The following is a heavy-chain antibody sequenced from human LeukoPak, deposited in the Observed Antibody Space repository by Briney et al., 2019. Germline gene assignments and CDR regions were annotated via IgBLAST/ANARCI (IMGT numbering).Heavy chain of an antibody. CDR3: ARRYRWFWFDP. J-gene: IGHJ5*02. CDR2: INHSGST. CDR1: GGSFSGYY. V-gene: IGHV4-34*01. Sequence: SETLSLTSAVYGGSFSGYYWSWIRQPPGKGLEWIGEINHSGSTNYNPSLKSRVTISVDTSKNQFSLKLSSVTAADTAVYYCARRYRWFWFDPWGQGTLVTVSS. D-gene: IGHD2-8*02.